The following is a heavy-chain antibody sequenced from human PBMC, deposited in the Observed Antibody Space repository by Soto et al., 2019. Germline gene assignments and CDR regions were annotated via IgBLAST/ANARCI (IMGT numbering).Heavy chain of an antibody. J-gene: IGHJ4*02. CDR2: MNPNSGNT. CDR1: GYTFPSYE. V-gene: IGHV1-8*01. Sequence: QVQLVKSGAEGKKPGASVKFSCKASGYTFPSYEFNGVQQAIGQGLEWMGWMNPNSGNTGYAQKLQGRVTMTRNTSISTADMELSSLRSEDTAVYYCARVADASGSYYIFDYWGQGTLVTVSS. D-gene: IGHD3-10*01. CDR3: ARVADASGSYYIFDY.